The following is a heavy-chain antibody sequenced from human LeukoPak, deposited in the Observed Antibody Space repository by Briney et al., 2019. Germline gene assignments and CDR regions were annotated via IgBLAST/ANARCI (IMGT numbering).Heavy chain of an antibody. CDR3: AREVVLSTSAWFEY. D-gene: IGHD3-22*01. CDR1: GFTFSSYA. J-gene: IGHJ4*02. V-gene: IGHV3-23*01. Sequence: PGGSLRLSCAASGFTFSSYAMSWVRQAPGKGLEWVSAISGSGGSTYYADSVKGRFTISRDNAKNSLYLQMNSLRAEDTAVYYCAREVVLSTSAWFEYWGQGTLVTVSS. CDR2: ISGSGGST.